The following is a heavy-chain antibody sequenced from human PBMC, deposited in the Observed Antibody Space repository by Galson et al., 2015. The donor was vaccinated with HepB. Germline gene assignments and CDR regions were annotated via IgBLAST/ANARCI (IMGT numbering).Heavy chain of an antibody. CDR1: GFTFSSYA. CDR2: ISYDGSNK. D-gene: IGHD1/OR15-1a*01. J-gene: IGHJ4*02. CDR3: AKALLEQGGLDY. Sequence: SLRLSCAASGFTFSSYAMHWVRQAPGKGLEWVAVISYDGSNKYYADSVKGRFTISRDNSKNTLYLQMNSLRAEDTAVYYCAKALLEQGGLDYWGQGTLVTVSS. V-gene: IGHV3-30*04.